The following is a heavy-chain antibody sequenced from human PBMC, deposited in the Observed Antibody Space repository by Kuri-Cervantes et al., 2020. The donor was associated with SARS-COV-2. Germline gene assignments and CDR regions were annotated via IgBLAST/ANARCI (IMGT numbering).Heavy chain of an antibody. J-gene: IGHJ4*02. CDR2: IRSKAYGGTT. CDR1: GFTFGDYA. Sequence: GESLKISCTASGFTFGDYAMSWFRQAPGKGLEWVGFIRSKAYGGTTEYAASVKGRFTTSRDDSKSIAYLQMNSLKTEDTAVYYCTRGGYQYCSGGSCAKFDYWGQGTLVTVSS. D-gene: IGHD2-15*01. CDR3: TRGGYQYCSGGSCAKFDY. V-gene: IGHV3-49*03.